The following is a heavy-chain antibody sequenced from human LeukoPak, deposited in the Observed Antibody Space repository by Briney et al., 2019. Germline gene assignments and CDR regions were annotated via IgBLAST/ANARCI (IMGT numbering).Heavy chain of an antibody. D-gene: IGHD6-13*01. J-gene: IGHJ4*02. CDR1: GFTVSSNY. CDR2: IYSGGST. Sequence: GSLRLSCAASGFTVSSNYMSWVRQAPGKGLEWVSVIYSGGSTYYADSVKGRFTISRDNSKNTLYLQMNSLRAEDTAVYYCAREVIAAAGPHFDYWGQGTLVTVSS. V-gene: IGHV3-66*01. CDR3: AREVIAAAGPHFDY.